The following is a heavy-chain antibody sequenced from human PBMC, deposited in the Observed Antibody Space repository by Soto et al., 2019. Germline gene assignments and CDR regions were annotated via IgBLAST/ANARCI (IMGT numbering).Heavy chain of an antibody. CDR1: GFAFNDFA. J-gene: IGHJ4*02. Sequence: EVHLLESGGDLVLPGGSLRLSCAASGFAFNDFAMNWVRQAPGKGPEWLSTISVSGDKTFHSDSVKGRFNISRDNSNNKMFLQMNSLRAEDTAIYYCAKGASHAPFEKWGRGTLVTVSS. V-gene: IGHV3-23*01. CDR3: AKGASHAPFEK. CDR2: ISVSGDKT.